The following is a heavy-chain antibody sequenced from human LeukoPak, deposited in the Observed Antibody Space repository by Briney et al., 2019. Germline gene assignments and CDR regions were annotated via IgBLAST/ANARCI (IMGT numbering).Heavy chain of an antibody. D-gene: IGHD2-2*01. J-gene: IGHJ4*02. CDR3: ARSKDAAAPWYFDY. CDR1: GGSISSYY. CDR2: IYYSGST. V-gene: IGHV4-59*08. Sequence: SETLSLTCTVSGGSISSYYWSWIRQPPGKGLEWIGYIYYSGSTNYNPSLKSRVTISVDTSKNQFSLKLSSVTAADTAVYYCARSKDAAAPWYFDYWGQGTLDTVSS.